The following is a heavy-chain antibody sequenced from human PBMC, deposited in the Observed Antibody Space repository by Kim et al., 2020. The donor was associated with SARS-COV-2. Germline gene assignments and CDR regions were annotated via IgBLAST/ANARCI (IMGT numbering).Heavy chain of an antibody. V-gene: IGHV3-11*05. J-gene: IGHJ2*01. CDR3: ARASCSSTSCARGYFDL. Sequence: KCRFTTSRDNAKNSLYLQMNSLRAEDTAVYYCARASCSSTSCARGYFDLWGRGTLVTVSS. D-gene: IGHD2-2*01.